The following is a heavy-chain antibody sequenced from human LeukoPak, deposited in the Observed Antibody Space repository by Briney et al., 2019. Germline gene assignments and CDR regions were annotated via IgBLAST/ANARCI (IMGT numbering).Heavy chain of an antibody. Sequence: GASVKVSCKASGYTFTSYGISWVRQAPGQGLEWMGWISAYNGNTNYAQELQGRVTMTTDTSTSTAYMELRSLRSDDTAVYYCARVRNIAAAAYFDYWGQGTLVTVSS. CDR3: ARVRNIAAAAYFDY. D-gene: IGHD6-13*01. CDR1: GYTFTSYG. V-gene: IGHV1-18*01. J-gene: IGHJ4*02. CDR2: ISAYNGNT.